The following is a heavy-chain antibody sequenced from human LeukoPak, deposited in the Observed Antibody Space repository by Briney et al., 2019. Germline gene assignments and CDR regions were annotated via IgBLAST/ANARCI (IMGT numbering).Heavy chain of an antibody. CDR1: GGSISSSSYY. V-gene: IGHV4-39*02. CDR2: IYYSGST. CDR3: AREQDCGGDCYLFDY. Sequence: PSETLSLTCTVSGGSISSSSYYWGWIRQPPGKGLEWIGSIYYSGSTYYNPSLKSRVTISVDTSKNQFSLKLSSVTAADTAVYYCAREQDCGGDCYLFDYWGQGTLVTVSS. D-gene: IGHD2-21*02. J-gene: IGHJ4*02.